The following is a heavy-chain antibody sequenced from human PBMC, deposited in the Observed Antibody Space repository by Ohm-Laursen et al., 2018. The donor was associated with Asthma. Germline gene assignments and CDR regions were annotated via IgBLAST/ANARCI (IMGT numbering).Heavy chain of an antibody. V-gene: IGHV4-30-2*01. J-gene: IGHJ4*02. CDR2: IYHSGST. D-gene: IGHD3-10*01. CDR3: ARGWIGGSGSYYKY. Sequence: SETLSLTCAVSGGSISSGGYSWSWIRQPPGKGLEWIGYIYHSGSTYYNPTLKSRVTISVDTSKNQFSLKLSSVTAADTAVYYCARGWIGGSGSYYKYWGQGTLVTVSS. CDR1: GGSISSGGYS.